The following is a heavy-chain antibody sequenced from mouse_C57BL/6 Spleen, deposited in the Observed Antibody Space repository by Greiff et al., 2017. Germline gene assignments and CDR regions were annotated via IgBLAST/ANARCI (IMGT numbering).Heavy chain of an antibody. CDR3: APLYYYGSGFAY. Sequence: QVQLKQPGAELVKPGASVKLSCKASGYTFTSYWMHWVKQRPGQGLEWIGMIHPNSGSTNYNEKFKSKATLTVDKSSSTAYMQLSSLTSEDAAVYYCAPLYYYGSGFAYWGQGTLVTVSA. D-gene: IGHD1-1*01. CDR2: IHPNSGST. V-gene: IGHV1-64*01. CDR1: GYTFTSYW. J-gene: IGHJ3*01.